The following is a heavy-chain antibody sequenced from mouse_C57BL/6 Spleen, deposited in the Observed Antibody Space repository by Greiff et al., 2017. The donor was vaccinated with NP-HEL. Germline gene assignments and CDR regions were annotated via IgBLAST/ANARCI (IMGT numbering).Heavy chain of an antibody. Sequence: VQLQQSGAELVKPGASVKISCKASGYAFSSYWMNWVKQRPGKGLEWIGQLYPGDGDTNYNGKFKGKATLTADKSSSTAYMQLSSLTSEDSAVYFCARPDYYGSSYGYFDVWGTGTTVTVSS. J-gene: IGHJ1*03. V-gene: IGHV1-80*01. D-gene: IGHD1-1*01. CDR1: GYAFSSYW. CDR2: LYPGDGDT. CDR3: ARPDYYGSSYGYFDV.